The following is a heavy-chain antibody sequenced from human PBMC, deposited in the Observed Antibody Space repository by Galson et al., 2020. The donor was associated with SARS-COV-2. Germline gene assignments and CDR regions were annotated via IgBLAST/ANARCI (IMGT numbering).Heavy chain of an antibody. CDR3: TSMIQGGY. CDR2: IRSQAYGGPT. Sequence: GESLKLSCKASGFTIGDRAMSWVRQAPGTGLEWVWFIRSQAYGGPTDYAASVKGRFIISRDDSKSIVYLQMNSLKTEDTAVYYCTSMIQGGYWGQGTLVTVSS. D-gene: IGHD3-10*01. V-gene: IGHV3-49*04. J-gene: IGHJ4*02. CDR1: GFTIGDRA.